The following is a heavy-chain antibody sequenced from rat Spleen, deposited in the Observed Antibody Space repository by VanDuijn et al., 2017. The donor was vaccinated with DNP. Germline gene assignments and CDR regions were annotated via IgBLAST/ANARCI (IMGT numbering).Heavy chain of an antibody. Sequence: EVLLVESGGGLVQPGRSLKLSCAASVFTFSNYGMAWVRQAPTKGLEWVASISTGGGHNYYRDSVKGRFTISRDNAKKTQYLQMDSLRSDDTATYFCATAIGDYWGQGVMVTVSS. CDR2: ISTGGGHN. D-gene: IGHD1-2*01. CDR3: ATAIGDY. CDR1: VFTFSNYG. J-gene: IGHJ2*01. V-gene: IGHV5S13*01.